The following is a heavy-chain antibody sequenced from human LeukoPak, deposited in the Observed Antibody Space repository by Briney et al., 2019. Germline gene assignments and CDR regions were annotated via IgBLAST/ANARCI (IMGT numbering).Heavy chain of an antibody. J-gene: IGHJ4*02. CDR2: IYYSGST. Sequence: PSETLSLTCTVSGGSISSGDYYWSWIRQPPGKGLEWIGYIYYSGSTYYNPSLKSRVTISVDTSKNQFSLKLSSVTAADTAVYYCARGALYDFWSGYYIDYWGQGTLVTVSS. V-gene: IGHV4-30-4*08. CDR1: GGSISSGDYY. CDR3: ARGALYDFWSGYYIDY. D-gene: IGHD3-3*01.